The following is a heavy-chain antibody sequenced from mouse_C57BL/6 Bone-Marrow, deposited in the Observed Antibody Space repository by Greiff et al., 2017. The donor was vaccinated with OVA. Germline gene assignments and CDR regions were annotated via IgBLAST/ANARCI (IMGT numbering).Heavy chain of an antibody. CDR3: ARLSDYERYFDV. J-gene: IGHJ1*03. CDR1: GYAFSSSW. V-gene: IGHV1-82*01. D-gene: IGHD2-4*01. CDR2: IYPGDGDT. Sequence: VQLVESGPELVKPGASVKISCKASGYAFSSSWMNWVKQRPGKGLEWIGRIYPGDGDTNYNGKFKGKATLTADKSSSTAYMQLSSLTSEDSAVYFCARLSDYERYFDVWGTGTTVTVSS.